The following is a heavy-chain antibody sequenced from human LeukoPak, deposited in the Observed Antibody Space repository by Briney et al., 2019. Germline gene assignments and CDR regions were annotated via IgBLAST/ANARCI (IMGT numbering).Heavy chain of an antibody. J-gene: IGHJ4*02. CDR1: GFTFSNYA. Sequence: GRSLRLSCAASGFTFSNYAMHWVRQAPGKGLEWVSGISWNSGSIGYADSVKGRFTISRDNAKNSLYLQMNSLRAEDTALYYCAKDYCSGGSCYPFDYWGQGTLVTVSS. V-gene: IGHV3-9*01. CDR2: ISWNSGSI. D-gene: IGHD2-15*01. CDR3: AKDYCSGGSCYPFDY.